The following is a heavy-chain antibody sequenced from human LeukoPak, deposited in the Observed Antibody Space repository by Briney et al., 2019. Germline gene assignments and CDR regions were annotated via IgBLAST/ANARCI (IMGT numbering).Heavy chain of an antibody. J-gene: IGHJ4*02. V-gene: IGHV1-2*02. CDR3: ARSTYYYDSSGPMPTYYFDY. Sequence: ASVKVSCKASGYTFTGYYMHWVRQAPGQGLEWMGWINPNSGGTNYAQKFQGRVTMTRDTSISTAYMELSRLRSDDTAVYYCARSTYYYDSSGPMPTYYFDYWGQGTLVTVSS. CDR2: INPNSGGT. CDR1: GYTFTGYY. D-gene: IGHD3-22*01.